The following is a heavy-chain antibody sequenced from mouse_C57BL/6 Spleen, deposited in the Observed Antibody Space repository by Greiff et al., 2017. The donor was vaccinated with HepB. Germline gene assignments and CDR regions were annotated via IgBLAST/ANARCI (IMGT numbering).Heavy chain of an antibody. D-gene: IGHD1-1*01. CDR1: GYAFSSYW. Sequence: QVQLQQSGAELVKPGASVKISCKASGYAFSSYWMNWVKQRPGKGLEWIGQIYPGDGDTNYNEKFKGKATLTADKSSSTAYMQLSSLTSEDSAVYFCARWITTVVARAMDYWGQGTSVTVSS. J-gene: IGHJ4*01. CDR2: IYPGDGDT. V-gene: IGHV1-80*01. CDR3: ARWITTVVARAMDY.